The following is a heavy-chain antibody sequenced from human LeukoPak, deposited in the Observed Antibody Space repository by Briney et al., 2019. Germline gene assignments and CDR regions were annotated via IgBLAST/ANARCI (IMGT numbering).Heavy chain of an antibody. D-gene: IGHD3/OR15-3a*01. V-gene: IGHV3-74*01. CDR1: GFTFSSYW. CDR3: ARGGSGLWYPHDY. J-gene: IGHJ4*02. CDR2: INSDGSST. Sequence: PGGSLRLSCAASGFTFSSYWMHWVRQAPGKGLVWVSRINSDGSSTSYADSVKGRFTISRDNAKNTLYLQMNSLRAEDTAVYYCARGGSGLWYPHDYWGQGTLVTVSS.